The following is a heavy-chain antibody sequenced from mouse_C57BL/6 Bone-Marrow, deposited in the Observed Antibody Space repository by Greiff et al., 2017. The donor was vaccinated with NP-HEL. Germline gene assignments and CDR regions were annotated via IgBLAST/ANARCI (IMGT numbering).Heavy chain of an antibody. CDR2: ISSGSSTI. V-gene: IGHV5-17*01. CDR1: GFTFSDYG. D-gene: IGHD1-1*01. Sequence: EVQLVESGGGLVKPGGSLKLSCAASGFTFSDYGMHWVRQAPEKGLEWVAYISSGSSTIYYADTVKGRFTISRDNAKNTLFLQMTSLRSEDTAMYYCARPYYYGSSLFAYWGQGTLVTVSA. J-gene: IGHJ3*01. CDR3: ARPYYYGSSLFAY.